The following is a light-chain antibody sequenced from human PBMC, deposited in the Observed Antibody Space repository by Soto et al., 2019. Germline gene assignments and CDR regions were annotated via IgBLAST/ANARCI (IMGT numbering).Light chain of an antibody. V-gene: IGKV1-5*01. CDR2: DAS. J-gene: IGKJ1*01. CDR1: QPISSW. CDR3: QQYENYWT. Sequence: DIQMTQSPPTLSACVGDRVTITCRASQPISSWLAWYHQKPGKAPKLLIYDASNLESGVPSRFSGSGSGTEFTLTISSLQPEDFGIYYCQQYENYWTFGQGTKVDIK.